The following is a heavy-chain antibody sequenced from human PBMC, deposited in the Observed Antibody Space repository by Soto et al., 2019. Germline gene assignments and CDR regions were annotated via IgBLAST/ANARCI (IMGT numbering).Heavy chain of an antibody. D-gene: IGHD5-12*01. J-gene: IGHJ4*02. Sequence: QVQLVESGGGLVKPGGSLRLSCAPSGFTFSDYYMSWFRQAPGKGPEWVSYISKSGGTTQNADSVRGRFTISRDNAKNSLYLQITSLRAEDTAMYYCARVKGAYAIDYWGQGTPVPVSS. CDR1: GFTFSDYY. V-gene: IGHV3-11*01. CDR3: ARVKGAYAIDY. CDR2: ISKSGGTT.